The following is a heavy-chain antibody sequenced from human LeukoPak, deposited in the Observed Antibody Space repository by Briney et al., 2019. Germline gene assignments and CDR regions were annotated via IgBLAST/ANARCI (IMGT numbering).Heavy chain of an antibody. D-gene: IGHD3-10*01. CDR2: ISWNSGSI. CDR1: GFTFDDYA. CDR3: AKDRGIGAVGYYYGMDV. Sequence: GGSLRLSCAASGFTFDDYAMHWVRQAPGKGLEWVSGISWNSGSIGYADSVKGRFTISRDNAKNSLYLQMNSLRAEDTALYYCAKDRGIGAVGYYYGMDVWGQGTTVTVSS. V-gene: IGHV3-9*01. J-gene: IGHJ6*02.